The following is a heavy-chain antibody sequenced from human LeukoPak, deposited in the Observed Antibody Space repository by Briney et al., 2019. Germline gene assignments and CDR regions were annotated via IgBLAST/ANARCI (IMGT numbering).Heavy chain of an antibody. CDR3: ARDLANTRYCSSTSCPTNWFDP. D-gene: IGHD2-2*01. CDR2: IYYSGST. Sequence: SETLSLTCNVSGYSISSGYYWGWIRQPPGKGLEWIGSIYYSGSTYYNPSLKSRVTISVDTSKNQFSLKLSSVTAADTAVYYCARDLANTRYCSSTSCPTNWFDPWGQGTLVTVSP. V-gene: IGHV4-38-2*02. CDR1: GYSISSGYY. J-gene: IGHJ5*02.